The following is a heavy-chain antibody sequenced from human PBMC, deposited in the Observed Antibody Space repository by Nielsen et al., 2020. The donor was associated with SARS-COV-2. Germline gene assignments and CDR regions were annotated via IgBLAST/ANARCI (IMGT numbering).Heavy chain of an antibody. D-gene: IGHD3-3*01. V-gene: IGHV4-4*02. Sequence: SETLSLTCAVFGGSVNTHAWWSWVRQAPGKGLEWIGEVYHSGATNYNPSLRSRVTLSMDKSRNQFSLKMTAVTAADTAVYYCARGAPPDFWSGYRRPPGLDHLGQGTLVTVSS. CDR3: ARGAPPDFWSGYRRPPGLDH. CDR2: VYHSGAT. J-gene: IGHJ4*02. CDR1: GGSVNTHAW.